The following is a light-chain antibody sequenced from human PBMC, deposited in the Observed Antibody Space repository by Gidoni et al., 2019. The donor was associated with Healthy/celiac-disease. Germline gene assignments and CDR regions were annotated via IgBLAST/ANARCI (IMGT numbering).Light chain of an antibody. J-gene: IGKJ2*01. CDR2: GAS. CDR1: QSVSSSY. Sequence: EIVLTQSPGTLSLSPGERATLSCRASQSVSSSYLAWYQQKPGQAPRLLIYGASSRATGIPDRFSGSGYGTDFTLTSSRLEPEDFEVYYCQQYGSSPYTFGQGTKLEIK. CDR3: QQYGSSPYT. V-gene: IGKV3-20*01.